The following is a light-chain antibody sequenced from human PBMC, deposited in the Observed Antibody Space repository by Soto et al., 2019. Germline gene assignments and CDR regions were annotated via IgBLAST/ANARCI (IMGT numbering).Light chain of an antibody. CDR2: AAS. V-gene: IGKV1-8*01. CDR1: QGISSY. CDR3: QQYYSYPLT. Sequence: AIRMTQSPSSFSASTGDRVTITCRASQGISSYLAWYQQKPGKAPKLLIYAASTLQIGVPSRFSGSGSGTDFTLTISCLQSEDFATDYCQQYYSYPLTFGGGTKVEIK. J-gene: IGKJ4*01.